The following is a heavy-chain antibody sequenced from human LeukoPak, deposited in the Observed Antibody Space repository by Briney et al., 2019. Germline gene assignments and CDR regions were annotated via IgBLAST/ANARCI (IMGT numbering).Heavy chain of an antibody. D-gene: IGHD3-10*01. J-gene: IGHJ6*03. CDR3: ARRLGRKFGERFYYYHYMDV. CDR1: GGSFSGYY. Sequence: SETLSLTCAVYGGSFSGYYWSWIRQPPGKGLEWIGEINHSGSTHYKPSLKSRVTISVDTSKNQFSLKLSSVTAADTAVYYCARRLGRKFGERFYYYHYMDVWDKGTTVTISS. V-gene: IGHV4-34*01. CDR2: INHSGST.